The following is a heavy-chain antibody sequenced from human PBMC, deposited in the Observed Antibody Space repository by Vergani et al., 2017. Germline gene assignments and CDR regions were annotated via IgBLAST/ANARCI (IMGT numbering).Heavy chain of an antibody. V-gene: IGHV4-34*01. Sequence: QVQLQQWGAGLLKPSETLSLTCAVYGGSFSGYYWRWIRQPPGTGLEWLGEINHSGSTNYNPSLKSRVTISVDTSKNQFSLKLSSVTAADTAVYYCARRPYYYDSSGYSKYYYYGMDVWGQGTTVTVSS. CDR2: INHSGST. D-gene: IGHD3-22*01. CDR3: ARRPYYYDSSGYSKYYYYGMDV. J-gene: IGHJ6*02. CDR1: GGSFSGYY.